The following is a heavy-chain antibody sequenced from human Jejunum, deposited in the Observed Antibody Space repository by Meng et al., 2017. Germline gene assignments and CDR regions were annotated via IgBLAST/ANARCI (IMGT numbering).Heavy chain of an antibody. J-gene: IGHJ4*02. CDR1: VSSFSGYK. D-gene: IGHD3-9*01. CDR3: ARRLPYFDTGFYDF. V-gene: IGHV4-34*01. CDR2: INHSGST. Sequence: GPIEQGGAGLLGPSETLALTCVVYVSSFSGYKWTWCRQPPGKGLEWIGEINHSGSTTYNPSLKSRVTMSVDTSKNQFSLKVDSVSAADTAVYYCARRLPYFDTGFYDFWGQGTLVTVSS.